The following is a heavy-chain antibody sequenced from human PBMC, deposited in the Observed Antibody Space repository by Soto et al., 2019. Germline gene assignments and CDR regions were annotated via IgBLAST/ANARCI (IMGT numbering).Heavy chain of an antibody. V-gene: IGHV1-18*01. CDR2: ISAYNGNT. J-gene: IGHJ4*02. Sequence: QVQLVQSGAEVKKPGASVKVSCKASGYTFTSYGISWVRQAPGQGLEWMGWISAYNGNTNYAQKLQGRVTMTTATSTSTAYMELRSLRSDDTAVYYCARVGGYCTNGVCYRVGAFDYWGQGTLVTVSS. CDR3: ARVGGYCTNGVCYRVGAFDY. D-gene: IGHD2-8*01. CDR1: GYTFTSYG.